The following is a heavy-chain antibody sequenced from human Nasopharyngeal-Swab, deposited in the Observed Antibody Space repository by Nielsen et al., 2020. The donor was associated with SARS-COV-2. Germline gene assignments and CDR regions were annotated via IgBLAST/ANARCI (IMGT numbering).Heavy chain of an antibody. J-gene: IGHJ4*02. CDR1: GFTFSRWP. V-gene: IGHV3-64*02. CDR2: ISGAGADT. CDR3: AKETQGVHDY. D-gene: IGHD2-8*01. Sequence: GVSLRLSCVASGFTFSRWPMHWVRQAPGKGLESVSAISGAGADTYYTDSVRGRFTISRDNSKDTLYLQMGSLRVEDMAVYYCAKETQGVHDYWGQGTLVTVSS.